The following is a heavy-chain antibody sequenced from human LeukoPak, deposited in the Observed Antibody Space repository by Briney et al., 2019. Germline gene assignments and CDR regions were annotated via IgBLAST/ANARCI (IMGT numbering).Heavy chain of an antibody. CDR3: ARPSQVAYDSSGYLDY. Sequence: GGSLRLSCATSGFTFSDYYMSWIRQAPGKGLEWVSSISGTDSTIRYADSVKGRFTISRDNTKNSLYLQMNSLRAEDTAVYYCARPSQVAYDSSGYLDYWGQGALVTVSS. CDR1: GFTFSDYY. V-gene: IGHV3-11*01. CDR2: ISGTDSTI. J-gene: IGHJ4*02. D-gene: IGHD3-22*01.